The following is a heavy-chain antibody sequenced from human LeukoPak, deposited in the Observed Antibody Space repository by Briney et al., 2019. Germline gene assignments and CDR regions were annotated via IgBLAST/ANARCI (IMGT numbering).Heavy chain of an antibody. J-gene: IGHJ4*02. V-gene: IGHV1-69*05. CDR3: ARDGGGYCTNGVCRYFDY. D-gene: IGHD2-8*01. CDR2: IIPIFGTA. CDR1: GGTFSSYA. Sequence: ASVKVSCKASGGTFSSYAISWVRQAPGQGLEWMGGIIPIFGTANYAQKFQGRVTITTDESTSTAYMELSSLRSEDTAVYYCARDGGGYCTNGVCRYFDYWGQGTLVTVSS.